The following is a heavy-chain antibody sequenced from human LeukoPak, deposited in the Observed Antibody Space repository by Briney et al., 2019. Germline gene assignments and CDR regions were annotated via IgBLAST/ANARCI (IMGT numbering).Heavy chain of an antibody. V-gene: IGHV3-23*01. CDR1: GFTFSIYA. D-gene: IGHD3-9*01. CDR2: ISGSGGST. CDR3: AKAPPLRYFDWLLPYFDY. Sequence: GGSLRLSCAACGFTFSIYAMSWVRQAPGKGLEWVSAISGSGGSTHYADSVKGRFTISRDNSKNTLYLQMNSLRAEDTAVYYCAKAPPLRYFDWLLPYFDYWGQGTLVTVSS. J-gene: IGHJ4*02.